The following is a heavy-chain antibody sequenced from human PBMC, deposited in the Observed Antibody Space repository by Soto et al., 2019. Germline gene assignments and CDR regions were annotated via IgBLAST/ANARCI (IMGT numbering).Heavy chain of an antibody. Sequence: QVKLVQSGPEVKKPGASVMVSCQASGYNFNNFLISWVRQAPGQGPEWVGWISADNGDTNYGQKLLGRVTMTTDTSTSTAYMDLRSLRAGDTAVYYCARVYYDSSGFYHEDTGGQGTLISVSS. V-gene: IGHV1-18*01. CDR2: ISADNGDT. J-gene: IGHJ1*01. CDR3: ARVYYDSSGFYHEDT. D-gene: IGHD3-22*01. CDR1: GYNFNNFL.